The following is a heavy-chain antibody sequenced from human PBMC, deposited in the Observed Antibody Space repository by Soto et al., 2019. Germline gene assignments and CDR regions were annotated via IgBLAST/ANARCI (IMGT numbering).Heavy chain of an antibody. V-gene: IGHV3-33*01. D-gene: IGHD3-10*01. CDR3: ARAEGPYYYGSGSSSFDY. CDR2: IWYDGSNK. J-gene: IGHJ4*02. Sequence: GGSLRLSCAASGFTFSSYGMHWVRQAPGKGLEWVAVIWYDGSNKYYADSVKGRFTISRDNSKNTLYLQMNSLRAEDTAVYYCARAEGPYYYGSGSSSFDYWGQGTLVTVSS. CDR1: GFTFSSYG.